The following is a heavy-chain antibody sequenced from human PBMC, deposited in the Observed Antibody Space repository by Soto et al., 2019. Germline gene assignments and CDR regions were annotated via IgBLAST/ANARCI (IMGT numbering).Heavy chain of an antibody. J-gene: IGHJ4*02. V-gene: IGHV4-59*01. D-gene: IGHD2-15*01. CDR1: GGSISTYY. CDR2: IYYSGST. CDR3: ASNGYCSGGSCSEYGY. Sequence: QVQLQESGPGLVKPSETLSLTCTVSGGSISTYYWSWIRQPPGKRLEWIGYIYYSGSTNYNPSLKSRVTISVDTSKNQFSLKLSSVTAADTAVYYCASNGYCSGGSCSEYGYWGQGTLVTVSS.